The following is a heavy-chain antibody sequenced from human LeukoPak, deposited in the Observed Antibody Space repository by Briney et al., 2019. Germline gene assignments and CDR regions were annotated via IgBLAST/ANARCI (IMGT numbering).Heavy chain of an antibody. D-gene: IGHD3-22*01. CDR3: ARLSTDPYYYDSKIRDAFDI. CDR1: GFTFSSYS. Sequence: GGSLRLSCAASGFTFSSYSMNWVRQAPGKGLEWVSSISSSSSYIYYADSVKGRFTISRDNAKNSLYLQMNSLRAEDTAVYYCARLSTDPYYYDSKIRDAFDIWGQGTMVTVSS. CDR2: ISSSSSYI. J-gene: IGHJ3*02. V-gene: IGHV3-21*01.